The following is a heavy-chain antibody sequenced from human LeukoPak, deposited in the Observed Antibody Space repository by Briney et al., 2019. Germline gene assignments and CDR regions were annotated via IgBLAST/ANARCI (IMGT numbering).Heavy chain of an antibody. CDR3: AGGGYSYGLSCPDP. CDR2: IWNEGSNK. Sequence: RGSLRLSCAASGFTFSSYGMHWVRPAPGKGGEWVAVIWNEGSNKYYAYSVKGRFTLSRENSKNTLYLLMNSMRGEDTAVSYCAGGGYSYGLSCPDPWGQGTLVTVSS. J-gene: IGHJ5*02. CDR1: GFTFSSYG. D-gene: IGHD5-18*01. V-gene: IGHV3-33*01.